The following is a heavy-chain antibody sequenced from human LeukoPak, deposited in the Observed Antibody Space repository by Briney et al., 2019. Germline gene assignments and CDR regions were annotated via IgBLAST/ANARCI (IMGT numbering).Heavy chain of an antibody. V-gene: IGHV3-13*01. J-gene: IGHJ3*02. CDR1: GFTFSTYE. CDR2: MCTAGDT. CDR3: ARESAGVGVKAFDI. D-gene: IGHD1-26*01. Sequence: GGSLRLSCAGSGFTFSTYEXXXXRQVTGKXLXXXXAMCTAGDTFFSASVKGXXIXXRENLKESFFLHMNDLRAGDTAVYYCARESAGVGVKAFDIWGQGTVVTVSS.